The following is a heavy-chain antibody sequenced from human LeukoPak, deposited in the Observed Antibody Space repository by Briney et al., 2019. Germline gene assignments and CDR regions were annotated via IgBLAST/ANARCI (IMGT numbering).Heavy chain of an antibody. J-gene: IGHJ4*02. Sequence: ASVKVSCKASGYTFTSYDINWVRQAPGQGLEWMGRINPNSGGTNYAQKFQGRVTMTRDTSISTAYMELSRLRSDDTAVYYCARERNVDTAMVSEFDYWGQGTLVTVSS. CDR2: INPNSGGT. CDR3: ARERNVDTAMVSEFDY. D-gene: IGHD5-18*01. CDR1: GYTFTSYD. V-gene: IGHV1-2*06.